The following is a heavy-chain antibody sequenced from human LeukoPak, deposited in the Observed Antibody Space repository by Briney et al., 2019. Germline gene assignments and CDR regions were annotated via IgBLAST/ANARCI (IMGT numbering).Heavy chain of an antibody. Sequence: ASVKVSCKASGYTFTSYGISWVRQAPGQGLEWMGWISAYNGNTNYAQKLQGRVTMTTDTSTSTAYMELRSLRSDDTAVYYCARVILRYFDWSHESPWYFDYWGQGTLVTVSS. J-gene: IGHJ4*02. CDR3: ARVILRYFDWSHESPWYFDY. D-gene: IGHD3-9*01. CDR2: ISAYNGNT. V-gene: IGHV1-18*01. CDR1: GYTFTSYG.